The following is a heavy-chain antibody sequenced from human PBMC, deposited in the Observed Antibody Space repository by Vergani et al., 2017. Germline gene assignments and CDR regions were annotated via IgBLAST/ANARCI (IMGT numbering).Heavy chain of an antibody. V-gene: IGHV1-69*04. D-gene: IGHD4-17*01. CDR3: SRPHQGNGDYDFDY. CDR2: IIPIVGTA. Sequence: QVQLVQSGAEVKKPGSSVKVSCKASGGTFSSYAISWVRQAPGQGLEWMGRIIPIVGTANYAQEFQGRVTLTADKSTSTAYMELSSLRSEDTAVYYCSRPHQGNGDYDFDYWGQGTLVTGSS. J-gene: IGHJ4*02. CDR1: GGTFSSYA.